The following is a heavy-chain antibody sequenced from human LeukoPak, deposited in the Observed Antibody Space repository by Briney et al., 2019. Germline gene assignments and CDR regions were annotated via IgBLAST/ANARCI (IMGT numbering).Heavy chain of an antibody. V-gene: IGHV4-31*03. CDR1: GGSISSGGYY. D-gene: IGHD4-17*01. CDR2: IYYSGST. Sequence: PSQTLSLTCTVSGGSISSGGYYWSSIRQHPGKGLEWIGYIYYSGSTYYNPSLKSRLTISVDTSKNQFSLKLSSVTAADTAVYYCASADYEDAFDIWGQGTMVTVSS. J-gene: IGHJ3*02. CDR3: ASADYEDAFDI.